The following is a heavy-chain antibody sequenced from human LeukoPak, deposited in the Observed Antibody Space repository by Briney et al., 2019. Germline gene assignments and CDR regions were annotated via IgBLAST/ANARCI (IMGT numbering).Heavy chain of an antibody. V-gene: IGHV4-39*07. CDR3: ARAHTSIVGATTFDY. CDR1: GGSIGSSSYY. Sequence: SETLSLTCTVSGGSIGSSSYYWGWIRQPPGKGLEWIGTIYSSGSTYNNPSLKSRVTISVDTSKNQFSLKLSSVTAADTAVYYCARAHTSIVGATTFDYWGQGTLVTVSS. J-gene: IGHJ4*02. D-gene: IGHD1-26*01. CDR2: IYSSGST.